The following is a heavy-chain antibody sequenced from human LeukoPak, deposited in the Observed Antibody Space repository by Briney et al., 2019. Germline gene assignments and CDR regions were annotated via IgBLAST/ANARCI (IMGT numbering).Heavy chain of an antibody. D-gene: IGHD3-10*01. V-gene: IGHV4-4*07. J-gene: IGHJ6*02. CDR3: ARGQGSGSYYNLYGMDV. CDR2: IYTSGST. Sequence: SVTLSLTCTVSGGSISSYYWSWIRQPAGKGLEWIGRIYTSGSTNYNPSLKSRVTMSVDTSKNQFSLKLSSVTAADTAVYYCARGQGSGSYYNLYGMDVWGQGTTVTVSS. CDR1: GGSISSYY.